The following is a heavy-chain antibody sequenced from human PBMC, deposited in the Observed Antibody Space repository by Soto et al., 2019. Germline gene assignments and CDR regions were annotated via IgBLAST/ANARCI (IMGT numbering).Heavy chain of an antibody. D-gene: IGHD3-16*01. J-gene: IGHJ5*02. CDR3: AKDRVGSPYDYIWGSYAKEGVQLVNWFDH. Sequence: GGSLRLSCAASGFTFSSYAMSGVRQAPGKGLEWVSAISCSGVSTYYADAVKGRFTISRDNSKNTLYLQMNSLRAEDTAVYYCAKDRVGSPYDYIWGSYAKEGVQLVNWFDHWGQGTLVTVSS. CDR2: ISCSGVST. V-gene: IGHV3-23*01. CDR1: GFTFSSYA.